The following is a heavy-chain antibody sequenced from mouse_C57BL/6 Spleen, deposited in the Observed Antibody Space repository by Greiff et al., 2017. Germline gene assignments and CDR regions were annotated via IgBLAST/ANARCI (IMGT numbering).Heavy chain of an antibody. V-gene: IGHV1-15*01. CDR3: TKDSNYAFDY. J-gene: IGHJ2*01. D-gene: IGHD2-5*01. CDR2: IDPETGGT. CDR1: GYTFTDYE. Sequence: QVQLQQSGAELVRPGASVTLSCKASGYTFTDYEMHWVKQTPVHGLEWIGAIDPETGGTAYNQKFKGKAILTADKSSSTAYMELRSLTSEDSAVYYCTKDSNYAFDYWGQGTTLTVSS.